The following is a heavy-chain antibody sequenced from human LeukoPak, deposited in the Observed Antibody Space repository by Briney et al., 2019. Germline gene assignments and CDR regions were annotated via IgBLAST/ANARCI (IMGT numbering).Heavy chain of an antibody. CDR3: ARPGQSSWWVYFNY. J-gene: IGHJ4*02. D-gene: IGHD2-15*01. CDR2: IHTSGST. Sequence: SETLSLTCTVSGGSISSYYWSWIRQPPGKGLEWIGNIHTSGSTDYNPSLKSRVTMSVDTSKNQFSLRLSSVTAADTAVYYCARPGQSSWWVYFNYWGQGTLVTVSS. CDR1: GGSISSYY. V-gene: IGHV4-4*08.